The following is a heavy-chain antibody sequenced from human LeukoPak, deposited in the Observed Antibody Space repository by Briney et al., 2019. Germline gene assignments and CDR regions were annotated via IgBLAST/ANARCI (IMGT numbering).Heavy chain of an antibody. J-gene: IGHJ3*02. V-gene: IGHV4-39*01. CDR1: GGSISSSSYY. CDR2: IYYSGST. Sequence: SETLSLTCTVSGGSISSSSYYWGWIRQPPGKGLEWIGSIYYSGSTYYNPSLKSRVTISVDTSKNQFSLKLSSVTAADTAVYYCASAFAYYDILTGYYNVDAFDIWGQGTMVTVSS. D-gene: IGHD3-9*01. CDR3: ASAFAYYDILTGYYNVDAFDI.